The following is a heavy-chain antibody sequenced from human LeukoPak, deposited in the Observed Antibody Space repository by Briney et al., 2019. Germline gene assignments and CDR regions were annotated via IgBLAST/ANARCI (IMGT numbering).Heavy chain of an antibody. J-gene: IGHJ3*02. CDR2: IYSGGST. D-gene: IGHD5-24*01. Sequence: GGSLRLSCAASGFTVSSNYMSWVRQAPGKGLEWVSVIYSGGSTYYADSVKGRFTISRDNSKNTLYLQMNSLRAEDTAVYYCARDRGDGYDAFDIWGQGTMVTVSS. V-gene: IGHV3-53*01. CDR1: GFTVSSNY. CDR3: ARDRGDGYDAFDI.